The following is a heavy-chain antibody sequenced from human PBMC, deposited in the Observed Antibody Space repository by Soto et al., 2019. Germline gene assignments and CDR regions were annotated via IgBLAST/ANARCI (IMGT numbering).Heavy chain of an antibody. J-gene: IGHJ3*02. CDR1: GFTFSSYS. D-gene: IGHD3-22*01. CDR2: ISSSRSPI. CDR3: ARDGRHYDSRVAFDI. V-gene: IGHV3-48*01. Sequence: GSLSLSCESSGFTFSSYSMNWVSQAPAKGLVWVSYISSSRSPIYYADSVRGRFAISRDNAKNSLYLQMNSLTGPDGAWYSCARDGRHYDSRVAFDIWGEGIMVTVSS.